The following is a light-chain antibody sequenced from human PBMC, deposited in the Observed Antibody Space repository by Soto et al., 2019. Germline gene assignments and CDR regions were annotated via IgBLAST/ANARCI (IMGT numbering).Light chain of an antibody. CDR2: GAS. J-gene: IGKJ1*01. V-gene: IGKV3-20*01. CDR1: QSLGGNY. CDR3: QQDYASPWT. Sequence: VWPQSPGTLSLSPGERATLSCRASQSLGGNYLAWYQQQPGRAPRLLMYGASRRATGIPDRFSGSASGTDFTLTISRLEPEDFAVYYCQQDYASPWTLGRGTRVDIK.